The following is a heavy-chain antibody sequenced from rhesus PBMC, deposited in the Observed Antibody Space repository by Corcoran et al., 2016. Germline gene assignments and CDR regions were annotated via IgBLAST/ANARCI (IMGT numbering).Heavy chain of an antibody. V-gene: IGHV3S42*01. CDR1: GFTFSSYW. D-gene: IGHD6-13*01. CDR3: AKGRGIAAGRFDY. CDR2: INSGGGST. J-gene: IGHJ4*01. Sequence: EVQLVESGGGLAKPGGSLRLSCAASGFTFSSYWMNWVRQTPGKGLKCISAINSGGGSTYYADSVEGRFTISRDNSKNTLSLQMNSLRAEDTAVYCCAKGRGIAAGRFDYWGQGVLVTVSS.